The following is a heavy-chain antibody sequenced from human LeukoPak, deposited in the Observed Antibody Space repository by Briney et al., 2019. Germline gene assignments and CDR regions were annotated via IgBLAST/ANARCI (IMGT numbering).Heavy chain of an antibody. Sequence: SETLSLTCTVSGGSISSYYWSWIRQPPGKGLEWIGYIYYSGSTNYNPSLKSRVTISVDTAKNQFSLKLSSVTAADTVVYYCASLRRGSIDYWGQGTLVTVSS. D-gene: IGHD4-17*01. CDR3: ASLRRGSIDY. CDR2: IYYSGST. V-gene: IGHV4-59*01. J-gene: IGHJ4*02. CDR1: GGSISSYY.